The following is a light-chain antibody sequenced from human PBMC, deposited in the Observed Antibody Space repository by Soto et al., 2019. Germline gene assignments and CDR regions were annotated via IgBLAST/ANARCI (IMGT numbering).Light chain of an antibody. Sequence: ENVLTQSPGTLSLSPGERATLSCRASQSVSSNFLAWYQQKPGQAPRLLIYGASNRATGIPDRFSGSGSGTDFTLTISDVQPEDFAVYYCHQRQSWPRTFGQGTKVDIK. V-gene: IGKV3-20*01. CDR3: HQRQSWPRT. CDR2: GAS. J-gene: IGKJ1*01. CDR1: QSVSSNF.